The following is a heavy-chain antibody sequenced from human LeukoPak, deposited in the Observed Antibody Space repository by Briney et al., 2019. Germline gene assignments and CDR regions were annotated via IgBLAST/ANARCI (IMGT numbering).Heavy chain of an antibody. CDR2: IFSTGST. D-gene: IGHD3-22*01. Sequence: SETLSLTCTVSGGSISSYYWSWIRQPPGKGLEWIGYIFSTGSTNYNPSLKSRVTISVDTSKNQFSLKLNSVTAADTALYYCARDYTMTHAFDIWGQGTLVTVSS. CDR3: ARDYTMTHAFDI. J-gene: IGHJ3*02. V-gene: IGHV4-59*01. CDR1: GGSISSYY.